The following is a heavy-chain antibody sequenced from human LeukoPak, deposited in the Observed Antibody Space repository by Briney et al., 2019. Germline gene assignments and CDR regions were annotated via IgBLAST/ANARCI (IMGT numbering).Heavy chain of an antibody. V-gene: IGHV3-7*01. D-gene: IGHD6-13*01. CDR3: ARDWSGSYYLSPYYFDY. Sequence: GGSLRLSCAASGFPFSGYWMSWVRQAPGKGLELVANIKQGGSEKYYVDSVKGRFTISRDNAKNSLYLQMNSLRAEDTAVYYCARDWSGSYYLSPYYFDYWGQGTLVTVSS. CDR1: GFPFSGYW. J-gene: IGHJ4*02. CDR2: IKQGGSEK.